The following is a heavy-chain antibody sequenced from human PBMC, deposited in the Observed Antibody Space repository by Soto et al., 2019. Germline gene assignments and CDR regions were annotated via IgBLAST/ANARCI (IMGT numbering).Heavy chain of an antibody. CDR1: GGSFSGYY. J-gene: IGHJ6*02. D-gene: IGHD3-10*01. Sequence: SETLSLTCAVYGGSFSGYYWSWIRQPPGKGLEWIGEINHSGSTNYNPSLKSRVTISVDTSKYQFSLKLSSVTAADTAVYYCARVSGIYYYGMEVWGQGTTVTVSS. CDR2: INHSGST. V-gene: IGHV4-34*01. CDR3: ARVSGIYYYGMEV.